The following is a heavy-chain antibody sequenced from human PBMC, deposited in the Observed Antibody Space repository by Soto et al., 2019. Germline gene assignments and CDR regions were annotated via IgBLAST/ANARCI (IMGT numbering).Heavy chain of an antibody. CDR2: IYHSGST. V-gene: IGHV4-4*02. J-gene: IGHJ6*03. D-gene: IGHD2-2*01. CDR1: SGSISSSNW. CDR3: AREGTAYCSSTSCYSDYYYYMDV. Sequence: QVQLQESGPGLVKPSGTLSLTCAVSSGSISSSNWWSWVRQPPGKGLEWIGEIYHSGSTNYNPSLKSRVTISVDKSKNQFSLMLSSVTAAATAVYYCAREGTAYCSSTSCYSDYYYYMDVWGKGTTVTVSS.